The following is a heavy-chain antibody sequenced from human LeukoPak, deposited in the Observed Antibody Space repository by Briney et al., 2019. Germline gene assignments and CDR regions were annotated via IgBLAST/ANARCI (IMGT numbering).Heavy chain of an antibody. CDR1: GASISSFY. D-gene: IGHD2-2*01. J-gene: IGHJ6*03. V-gene: IGHV4-59*12. Sequence: SETLSLTCSVSGASISSFYWSWIRQPPGKGLEWIGCIHYSGTTNYNPSLKSRVTISVDSSKNQFSLKLSSVTAADTAVYYCARVSCSSTNCYRDYYYYMGVWGKGTTVTVSS. CDR2: IHYSGTT. CDR3: ARVSCSSTNCYRDYYYYMGV.